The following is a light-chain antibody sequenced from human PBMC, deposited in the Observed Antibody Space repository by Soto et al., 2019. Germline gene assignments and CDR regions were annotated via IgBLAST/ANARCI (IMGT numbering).Light chain of an antibody. CDR2: EVS. CDR1: SSDIGGSDY. J-gene: IGLJ3*02. V-gene: IGLV2-14*01. Sequence: QSALTQPASVSGSPGQSLTISCTGTSSDIGGSDYVSWYQKHPGKAPKVIIYEVSDRPSGVSDRFSGSKSGNTASLTISGLQAEDEADYYCSSYVTSGTLVFGGGTKLTVL. CDR3: SSYVTSGTLV.